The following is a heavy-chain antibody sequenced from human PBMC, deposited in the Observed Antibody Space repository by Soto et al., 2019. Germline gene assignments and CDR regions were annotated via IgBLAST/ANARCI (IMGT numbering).Heavy chain of an antibody. Sequence: QVQLVQSGAEVKKPGASVKVSCKASGYTFTSHGFSWVRQAPGQGLEWMGWVSPYNGNTNYAQKFQGRVTMTTDTYTSTAYMELRSLTSDDTAVYYCARSGSGAAYYYYGLDVWGQGTTVTVSS. J-gene: IGHJ6*02. D-gene: IGHD7-27*01. V-gene: IGHV1-18*04. CDR1: GYTFTSHG. CDR2: VSPYNGNT. CDR3: ARSGSGAAYYYYGLDV.